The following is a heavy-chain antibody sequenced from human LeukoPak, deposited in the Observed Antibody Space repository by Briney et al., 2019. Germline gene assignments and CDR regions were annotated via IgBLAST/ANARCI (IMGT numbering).Heavy chain of an antibody. V-gene: IGHV4-38-2*01. CDR1: GYSMTSGYL. D-gene: IGHD1-7*01. CDR2: IYHSGSI. Sequence: SETLSLTCAVSGYSMTSGYLWGWIRQPPGKVLEWIGNIYHSGSIYYNPSLKSRVAISVDTSKNQFFLKLSSVTAADTAVYYCARTLSNWNSVGDWGQGALVTVSS. J-gene: IGHJ4*02. CDR3: ARTLSNWNSVGD.